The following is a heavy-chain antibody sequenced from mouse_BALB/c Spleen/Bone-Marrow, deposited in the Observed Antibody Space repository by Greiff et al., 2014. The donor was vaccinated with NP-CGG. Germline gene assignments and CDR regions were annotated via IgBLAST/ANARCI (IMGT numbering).Heavy chain of an antibody. Sequence: QVQLQQSGAELARPGASVKLSCKASGYTFTSYWMQWVKQRPGQGLEWIGAIYPGDGDTRYTQKFKSKATLTADKSSSTAYMQLSSLASEDSAVYYCARWLLPFDYWGQGTTLTVSS. J-gene: IGHJ2*01. V-gene: IGHV1-87*01. CDR1: GYTFTSYW. CDR2: IYPGDGDT. CDR3: ARWLLPFDY. D-gene: IGHD2-3*01.